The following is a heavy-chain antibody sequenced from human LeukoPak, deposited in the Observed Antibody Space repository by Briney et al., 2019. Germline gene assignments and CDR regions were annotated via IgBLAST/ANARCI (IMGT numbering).Heavy chain of an antibody. D-gene: IGHD3-3*01. J-gene: IGHJ4*02. CDR1: GSFISSYY. CDR2: ISAIGDT. CDR3: ARHSNFWDIDH. Sequence: SETLSLTCAVSGSFISSYYWTWIRQSPERGLEWIGYISAIGDTNYNPSLKRRVTMSVDTSKGQFSLRLTSVTAADTGVYYCARHSNFWDIDHWSPGTLVTVSS. V-gene: IGHV4-4*09.